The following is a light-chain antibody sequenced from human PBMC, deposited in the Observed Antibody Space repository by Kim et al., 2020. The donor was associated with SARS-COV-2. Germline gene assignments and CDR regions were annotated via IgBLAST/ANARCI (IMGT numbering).Light chain of an antibody. Sequence: GQSVTISCTGTSSDVGGYTSVSWYQQHPGKAPKLVIYEVTKRPAGVPDRFSASKSGNTASLTVSGLQSDDEADYYCNSYAGNNLWVFGGGTQLTVL. CDR3: NSYAGNNLWV. V-gene: IGLV2-8*01. J-gene: IGLJ3*02. CDR1: SSDVGGYTS. CDR2: EVT.